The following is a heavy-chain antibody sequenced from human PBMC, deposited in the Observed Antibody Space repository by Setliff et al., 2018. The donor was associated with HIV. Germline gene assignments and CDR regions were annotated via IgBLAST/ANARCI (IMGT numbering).Heavy chain of an antibody. CDR1: GYTLTELS. CDR3: ARGTGSYSYFDS. J-gene: IGHJ4*02. D-gene: IGHD1-26*01. CDR2: FDPEDGET. V-gene: IGHV1-24*01. Sequence: ASVKVSCKVSGYTLTELSMHWVRQAPGKGLEWMGGFDPEDGETIYAQKFQGRVTMTEDTSTDTAYMELSSLRSEDTAVYYCARGTGSYSYFDSWGLGTLVTVSS.